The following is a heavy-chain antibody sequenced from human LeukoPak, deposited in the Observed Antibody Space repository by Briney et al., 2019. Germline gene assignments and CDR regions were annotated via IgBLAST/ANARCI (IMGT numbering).Heavy chain of an antibody. J-gene: IGHJ4*02. Sequence: SSETLSLTCTVSGGSISSYYWSWIRQPPGKGLEWIGYIYYSGSTNYNPSLKSRVTISVDTSKNQFSLKLSSVTAADTAVYYCARHSGSYYDFDYRGQGTLVTVSS. CDR1: GGSISSYY. D-gene: IGHD1-26*01. CDR3: ARHSGSYYDFDY. V-gene: IGHV4-59*08. CDR2: IYYSGST.